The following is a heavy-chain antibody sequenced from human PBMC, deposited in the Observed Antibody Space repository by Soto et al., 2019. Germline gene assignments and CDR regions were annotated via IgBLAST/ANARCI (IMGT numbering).Heavy chain of an antibody. J-gene: IGHJ4*02. V-gene: IGHV3-53*01. CDR2: IYSGDTT. D-gene: IGHD1-1*01. CDR1: GFTVSSNY. CDR3: ARNRAGQLLTY. Sequence: EVQLVESGGGLIQPGGSLRLSCAASGFTVSSNYMSWVRQAPGKGLEWVSVIYSGDTTYYADSVKGRFTISRDSSKNTVYHQMNSLRAEDTAVYYCARNRAGQLLTYWGQGTLVTVSS.